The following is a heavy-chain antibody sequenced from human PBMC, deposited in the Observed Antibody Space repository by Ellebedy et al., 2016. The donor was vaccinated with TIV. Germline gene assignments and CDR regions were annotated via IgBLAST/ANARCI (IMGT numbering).Heavy chain of an antibody. J-gene: IGHJ5*02. CDR3: TKATFDP. CDR2: IRSKANNYAA. V-gene: IGHV3-73*01. CDR1: GFTFSDST. Sequence: GGSLRLSXAASGFTFSDSTTHWVRQASGKGLEWVGRIRSKANNYAAAYAAPLKGRFTISRDDSKNTAYLQMNSLKTEDTAVYYCTKATFDPWGQGTLVTVSS.